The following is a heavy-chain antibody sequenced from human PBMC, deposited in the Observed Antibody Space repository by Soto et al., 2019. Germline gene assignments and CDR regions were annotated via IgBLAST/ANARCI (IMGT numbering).Heavy chain of an antibody. Sequence: PSETLSLTCAVYGGSFSGYYWSWIRQPPGKGLEWIGEINHSGSTNYNPSLKSRVTISVDKSKNQFSLKLSSVTAADTAVYYCERYRSSSVWFDTWGQGTLVTVSS. CDR2: INHSGST. J-gene: IGHJ5*02. CDR3: ERYRSSSVWFDT. V-gene: IGHV4-34*01. CDR1: GGSFSGYY. D-gene: IGHD6-6*01.